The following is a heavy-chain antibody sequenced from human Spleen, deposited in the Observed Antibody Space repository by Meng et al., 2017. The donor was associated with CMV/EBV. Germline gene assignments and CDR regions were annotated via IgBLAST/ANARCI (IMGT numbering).Heavy chain of an antibody. CDR1: GGSFSGYY. CDR3: ARSYYDSSGPGTAGFDP. D-gene: IGHD3-22*01. J-gene: IGHJ5*02. CDR2: INHSGST. V-gene: IGHV4-34*01. Sequence: SETLSLTCAVYGGSFSGYYWSWIRQPPGKGLEWIGEINHSGSTNYNPSLKSRVTISVDTSKNQFSLKLSSVTAADTAVYYCARSYYDSSGPGTAGFDPWGQGTLVTVSS.